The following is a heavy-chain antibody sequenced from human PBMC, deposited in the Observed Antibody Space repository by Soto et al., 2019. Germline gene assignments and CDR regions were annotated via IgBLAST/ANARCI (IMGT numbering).Heavy chain of an antibody. CDR1: GGSISSGGYS. V-gene: IGHV4-30-2*01. CDR3: SCVRYYYGMDV. J-gene: IGHJ6*02. CDR2: IYHSGST. Sequence: NPSETLSLTCAVSGGSISSGGYSWSWIRQPPGKGLEWIGYIYHSGSTYYNPSLKSRVTISVDRSKNQFSLKLSSVTAADTAVYYCSCVRYYYGMDVWGQGTTVTVSS.